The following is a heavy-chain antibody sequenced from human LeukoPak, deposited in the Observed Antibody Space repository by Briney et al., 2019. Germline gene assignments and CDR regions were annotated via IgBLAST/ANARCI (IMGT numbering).Heavy chain of an antibody. J-gene: IGHJ4*02. D-gene: IGHD5-18*01. Sequence: PGGSLRLSCAASGFTVSSIHMVWVRQAPGKGLEWVSVTYTGGNSYYADSVKGRFTISRDNSKNTLYLQMNSLRAEDTAVYYCAKGWQQLWLFGGQGTLVTVSS. CDR2: TYTGGNS. V-gene: IGHV3-53*01. CDR3: AKGWQQLWLF. CDR1: GFTVSSIH.